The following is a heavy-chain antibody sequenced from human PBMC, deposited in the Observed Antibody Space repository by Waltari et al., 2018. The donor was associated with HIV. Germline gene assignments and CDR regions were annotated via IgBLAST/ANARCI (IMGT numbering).Heavy chain of an antibody. J-gene: IGHJ5*02. CDR1: GFIFGDYA. CDR3: TRDTSAIFGVVIGP. D-gene: IGHD3-3*01. Sequence: EVQLVESGGGLVQPGRSLRLSCIASGFIFGDYALGWFRQAPGKGLEWVGFIRSKAYGGTAEYAASVKGRFSISRDDSKNIAYLQMNSLKTEDTAVYYCTRDTSAIFGVVIGPWGQGTLVTVSS. CDR2: IRSKAYGGTA. V-gene: IGHV3-49*03.